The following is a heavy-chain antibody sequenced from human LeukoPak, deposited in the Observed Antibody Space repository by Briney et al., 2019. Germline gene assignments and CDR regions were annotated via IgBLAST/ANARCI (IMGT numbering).Heavy chain of an antibody. CDR2: IYHSGST. D-gene: IGHD4-17*01. V-gene: IGHV4-30-2*01. CDR1: GGSISSGGYS. J-gene: IGHJ3*02. CDR3: ARVGMTTVTTFAFDI. Sequence: SQTLSLTCAVSGGSISSGGYSWSWIRQPPGKGLEWIGYIYHSGSTYYNPSLKSRVTISIDRSKNQFSLKLSSVTAADTAVYYCARVGMTTVTTFAFDIWGQGTMVTVSS.